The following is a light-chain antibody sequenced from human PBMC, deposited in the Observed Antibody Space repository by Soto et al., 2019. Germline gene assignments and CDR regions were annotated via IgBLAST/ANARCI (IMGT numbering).Light chain of an antibody. CDR2: AAS. CDR3: LPDYNYPPK. V-gene: IGKV1-6*01. CDR1: QGIRKD. Sequence: AIQMTQSPSSLSASVGDRVTITCRASQGIRKDLGWYQQKPGEAPKLLIYAASSLQSGVPSRFSGSGSGTDFTLTISSLQPEDFATSYCLPDYNYPPKFGQVTKVDIK. J-gene: IGKJ1*01.